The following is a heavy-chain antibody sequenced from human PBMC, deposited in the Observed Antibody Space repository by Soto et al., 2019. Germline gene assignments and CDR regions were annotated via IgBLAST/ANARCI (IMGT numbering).Heavy chain of an antibody. V-gene: IGHV1-18*01. CDR2: ISPYNGNT. CDR3: ARDNHAAKRYSGTYYVWLEP. D-gene: IGHD1-26*01. CDR1: GYTFTSYG. J-gene: IGHJ5*02. Sequence: QVQLVQSGAEVKKPGASVKVSCKASGYTFTSYGVSCVRQAPGQGLEWLGWISPYNGNTEYEQKLQGRVTMTTDTPTSTAYMELRTLRSDDTAVCYCARDNHAAKRYSGTYYVWLEPWGQGTLVTVSS.